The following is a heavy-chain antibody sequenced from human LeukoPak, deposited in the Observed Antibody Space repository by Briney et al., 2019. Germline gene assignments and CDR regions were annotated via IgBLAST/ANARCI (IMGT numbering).Heavy chain of an antibody. V-gene: IGHV3-9*01. Sequence: PGGSLRLSRAASGFTFDDYAMHWVRQAPGKGLEWVSGISWNSGSIGYADSVKGRFTISRDNAKNSLYLQMNSLRAEDTAVYYCARSVAVDPGAFDIWGQGTMVTVSS. CDR2: ISWNSGSI. J-gene: IGHJ3*02. CDR3: ARSVAVDPGAFDI. D-gene: IGHD3/OR15-3a*01. CDR1: GFTFDDYA.